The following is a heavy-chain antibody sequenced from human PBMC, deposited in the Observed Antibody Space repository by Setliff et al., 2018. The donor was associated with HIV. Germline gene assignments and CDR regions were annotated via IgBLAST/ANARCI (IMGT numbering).Heavy chain of an antibody. V-gene: IGHV4-4*09. CDR3: ATLDHSGGNFLAY. CDR2: IHSSGST. CDR1: GGSVNDFY. D-gene: IGHD2-21*02. J-gene: IGHJ4*02. Sequence: PSETLSLTCTVSGGSVNDFYCNWIRQPPGKGPEWIGYIHSSGSTIYNPSLKSRITISLDTSKEQFSLELSSATAADTAVYYCATLDHSGGNFLAYWGQGSPVTVSS.